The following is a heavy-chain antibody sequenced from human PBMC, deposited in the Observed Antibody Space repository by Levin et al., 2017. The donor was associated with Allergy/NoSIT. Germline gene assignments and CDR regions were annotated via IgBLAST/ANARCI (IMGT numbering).Heavy chain of an antibody. V-gene: IGHV5-10-1*01. J-gene: IGHJ5*02. D-gene: IGHD2-15*01. CDR3: ARRPYCSDRMCYSSQYNWFDP. CDR2: IDPSDSYT. CDR1: GYKFTNYW. Sequence: GESLKISCKASGYKFTNYWINWVRQMPGKGLEWVGRIDPSDSYTNYSPSSQGHVTISVDNSISTAYLQWSILQASDTGIYYCARRPYCSDRMCYSSQYNWFDPGGQGTRVTVSS.